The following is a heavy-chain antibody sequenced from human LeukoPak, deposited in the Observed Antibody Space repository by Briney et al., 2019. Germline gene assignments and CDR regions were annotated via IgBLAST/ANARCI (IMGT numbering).Heavy chain of an antibody. CDR2: IWYDGSNK. CDR3: ARDGPTTVVTLEFDY. CDR1: GFTFSSYA. V-gene: IGHV3-33*08. D-gene: IGHD4-23*01. Sequence: GGSLRLSCAASGFTFSSYAMHWVRQAPGKGLEWVAVIWYDGSNKYYADSVKGRFTISRDNSKNALYLQINSLRVEDTAVYYCARDGPTTVVTLEFDYWGQGTLVTVSS. J-gene: IGHJ4*02.